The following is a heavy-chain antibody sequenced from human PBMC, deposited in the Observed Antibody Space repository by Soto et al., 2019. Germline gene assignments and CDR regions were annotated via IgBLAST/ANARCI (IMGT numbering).Heavy chain of an antibody. CDR3: ARDGVAEIDY. Sequence: EVQLVESGGGLVQPGGSLRLSCAASGFTFSDYNMIWVRQAPGKGLQWVSYIDIFSATIYYADSVRGRFTISRDNAKNSLYLQMNSLRDEDTAVHYCARDGVAEIDYWGQGTLVTVSS. V-gene: IGHV3-48*02. D-gene: IGHD2-15*01. CDR1: GFTFSDYN. CDR2: IDIFSATI. J-gene: IGHJ4*02.